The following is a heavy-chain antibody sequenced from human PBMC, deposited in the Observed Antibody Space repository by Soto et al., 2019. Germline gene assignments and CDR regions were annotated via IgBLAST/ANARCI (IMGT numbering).Heavy chain of an antibody. CDR3: AKVLIPEWLLLDHDAFDI. CDR1: GFSFSSND. D-gene: IGHD3-22*01. V-gene: IGHV3-23*01. Sequence: HPGGSLRLSCAASGFSFSSNDMTWVRQAPGKGLEYVSTIDGSGATKYYADSLKGRFTISRDNSKNALFLQMNSLRAEDTAVYYCAKVLIPEWLLLDHDAFDIWGQGTMVTVSS. J-gene: IGHJ3*02. CDR2: IDGSGATK.